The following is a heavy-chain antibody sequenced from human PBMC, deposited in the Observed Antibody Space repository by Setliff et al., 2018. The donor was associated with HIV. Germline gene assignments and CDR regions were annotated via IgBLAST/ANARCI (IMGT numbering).Heavy chain of an antibody. CDR2: CNPKRGGT. D-gene: IGHD6-13*01. J-gene: IGHJ3*02. Sequence: ASVKVSCKASGYRFIDYYMHWLRQAPGQGLEWVGGCNPKRGGTNYAQKFQGRVTMTRDTSISTAFMDLSRLRSDDTAVYYCARDPGYKSSWYGAFDIWGQGTMVTVSS. V-gene: IGHV1-2*02. CDR1: GYRFIDYY. CDR3: ARDPGYKSSWYGAFDI.